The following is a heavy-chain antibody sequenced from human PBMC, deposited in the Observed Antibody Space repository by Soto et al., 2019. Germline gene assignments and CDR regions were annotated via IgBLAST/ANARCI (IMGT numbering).Heavy chain of an antibody. CDR2: IKQDGSDK. J-gene: IGHJ4*02. CDR1: GFTFSSYW. CDR3: ARPYNNYYDSSGYDPHPLGY. Sequence: PGGSLRLSCVASGFTFSSYWMGWVSRAPGKGLEFVANIKQDGSDKHYADSVKGRFTISRDNSKNTLYLQMNSLRAEDTAVYYCARPYNNYYDSSGYDPHPLGYWGQGTLVTVSS. V-gene: IGHV3-7*01. D-gene: IGHD3-22*01.